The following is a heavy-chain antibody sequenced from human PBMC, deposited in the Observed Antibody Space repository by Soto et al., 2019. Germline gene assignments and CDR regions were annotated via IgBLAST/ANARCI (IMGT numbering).Heavy chain of an antibody. CDR1: GFTFSSYA. Sequence: GGSLKLSCAASGFTFSSYAMHWVRQAPGKGLEYVSAISSNGGSTYYANSVKGRFTISRDNSKNTLYLQMSSLRAEDMAVYYCARDIRGDGPWGQGTLVTVSS. V-gene: IGHV3-64*01. CDR2: ISSNGGST. CDR3: ARDIRGDGP. J-gene: IGHJ5*02. D-gene: IGHD2-21*02.